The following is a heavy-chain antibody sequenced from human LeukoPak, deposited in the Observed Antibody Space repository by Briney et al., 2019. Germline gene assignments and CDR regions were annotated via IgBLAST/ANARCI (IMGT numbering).Heavy chain of an antibody. V-gene: IGHV3-7*01. J-gene: IGHJ4*02. CDR3: ARPRYRGFDH. D-gene: IGHD3-10*01. CDR2: IKQDGTE. CDR1: GFTFSDFA. Sequence: GGSLRLSCEVSGFTFSDFAMSWVRQAPGKGLEWVASIKQDGTEYYVDSVGGRFTTSRDNAKNSLFLQMKSLRVEDTAVYYCARPRYRGFDHWSQGALVAVSS.